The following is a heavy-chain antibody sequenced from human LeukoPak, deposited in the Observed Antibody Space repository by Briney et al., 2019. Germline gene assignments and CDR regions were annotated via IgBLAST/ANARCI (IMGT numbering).Heavy chain of an antibody. D-gene: IGHD6-19*01. CDR3: ARSGYSSGWQSYWYFDL. Sequence: SETLSLTCTVSGGSISSYYWSWIRQPPGKGLEWIGYIYYSGSTNYNPSLKSRVTISVGTSKNQFSLKLSSVTAADTAVYYCARSGYSSGWQSYWYFDLWGRGTLVTVSS. CDR2: IYYSGST. J-gene: IGHJ2*01. CDR1: GGSISSYY. V-gene: IGHV4-59*01.